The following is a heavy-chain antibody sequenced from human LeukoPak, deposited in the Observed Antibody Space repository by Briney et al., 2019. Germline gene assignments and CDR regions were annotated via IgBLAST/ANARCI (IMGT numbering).Heavy chain of an antibody. D-gene: IGHD4-17*01. CDR3: ARGRYGDYETYYCYYMDV. CDR1: GYTFTGYY. CDR2: INPNSGGT. J-gene: IGHJ6*03. Sequence: ASVKVSCKASGYTFTGYYMHWVRQAPGQGLEWMGWINPNSGGTNYAQKFQGRVTMTRDTSISTAYMELSRLRSDDTAVYYCARGRYGDYETYYCYYMDVWGKGTTVTISS. V-gene: IGHV1-2*02.